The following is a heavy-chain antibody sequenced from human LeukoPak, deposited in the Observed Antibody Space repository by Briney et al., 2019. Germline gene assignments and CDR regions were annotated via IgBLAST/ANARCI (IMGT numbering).Heavy chain of an antibody. Sequence: GGSLRLSCAVSGFTVSSNYMSWVRQAPGKGLEWVSLIYSGGTTYYADSVKGRFTISRHNAKKSLYLQMNSLRGEDTAVYYCARDSQTYCSGGRCSMFDYWGQGILVTVTS. CDR3: ARDSQTYCSGGRCSMFDY. CDR2: IYSGGTT. CDR1: GFTVSSNY. V-gene: IGHV3-53*01. J-gene: IGHJ4*02. D-gene: IGHD2-15*01.